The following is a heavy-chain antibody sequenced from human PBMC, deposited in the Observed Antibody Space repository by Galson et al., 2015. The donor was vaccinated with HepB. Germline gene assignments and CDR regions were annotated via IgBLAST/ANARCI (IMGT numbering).Heavy chain of an antibody. CDR1: GFTFSSYW. Sequence: SLRLSCAASGFTFSSYWMSWVRQAPGKRLEWVANIKQDGSEKYYVDSVKGRFTISRDNAKNSLYLQMNSLRAEDTAVYYCARRPYCSSTSCYLGGQYYFDYWGQGTLVTVSS. CDR3: ARRPYCSSTSCYLGGQYYFDY. J-gene: IGHJ4*02. D-gene: IGHD2-2*01. V-gene: IGHV3-7*03. CDR2: IKQDGSEK.